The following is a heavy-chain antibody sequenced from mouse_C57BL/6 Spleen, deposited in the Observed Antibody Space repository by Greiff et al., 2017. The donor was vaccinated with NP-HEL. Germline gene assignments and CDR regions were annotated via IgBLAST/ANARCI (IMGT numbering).Heavy chain of an antibody. CDR3: ARGYGSSYVGFDY. CDR1: GYTFTDYN. V-gene: IGHV1-18*01. CDR2: INPNNGGT. D-gene: IGHD1-1*01. Sequence: EVQVVESGPELVKPGASVKIPCKASGYTFTDYNMDWVKQSHGKSLEWIGDINPNNGGTIYNQKFKGKATLTVDKSSSTAYMELRSLTSEDTAVYYCARGYGSSYVGFDYWGQGTTLTVSS. J-gene: IGHJ2*01.